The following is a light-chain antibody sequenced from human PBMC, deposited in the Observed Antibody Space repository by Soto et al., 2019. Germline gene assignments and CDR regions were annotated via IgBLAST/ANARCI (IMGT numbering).Light chain of an antibody. CDR1: QSVGSW. CDR2: DAS. Sequence: DIQMSHSPSTLSASVGDRVTITCRASQSVGSWLAWYQQKPGKAPKLLIYDASSLESGFPSRFSGSGSGTEFTLTFSSLQPDDFATYYCQQYSPFGQGTKVEIK. V-gene: IGKV1-5*01. J-gene: IGKJ1*01. CDR3: QQYSP.